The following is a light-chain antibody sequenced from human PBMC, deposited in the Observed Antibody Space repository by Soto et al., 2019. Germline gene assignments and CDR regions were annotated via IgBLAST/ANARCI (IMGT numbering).Light chain of an antibody. J-gene: IGKJ1*01. CDR1: ESISSSY. V-gene: IGKV3-20*01. Sequence: EIVLTQSPGTLSLSPGERATLSCRASESISSSYLAWFQQKAGQGPRLLIYGASSRATGIPDRFSGSGSGTDFTLSLSRLEPEDFAVYYCQQSGRSLWTFGQGTKVDIK. CDR3: QQSGRSLWT. CDR2: GAS.